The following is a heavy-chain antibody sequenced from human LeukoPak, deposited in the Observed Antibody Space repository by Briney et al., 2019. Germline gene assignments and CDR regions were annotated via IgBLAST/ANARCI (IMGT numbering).Heavy chain of an antibody. D-gene: IGHD2-15*01. J-gene: IGHJ4*02. CDR1: GFPFSSRW. V-gene: IGHV3-7*01. CDR2: IQPDGNKE. CDR3: ARDCSGGSCYGMN. Sequence: GGSLRLSCAASGFPFSSRWMSWVRQAPGKGLEWVGNIQPDGNKEYPVDSVKGRFTISRDNARNSLFLQMNSLRVEDTAVYYCARDCSGGSCYGMNWGQGTLVTVSS.